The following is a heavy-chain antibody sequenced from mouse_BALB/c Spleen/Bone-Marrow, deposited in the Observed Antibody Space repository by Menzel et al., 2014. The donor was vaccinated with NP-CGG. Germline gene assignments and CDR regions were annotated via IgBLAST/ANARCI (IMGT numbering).Heavy chain of an antibody. J-gene: IGHJ4*01. Sequence: VQLQQSGGDLVKPGGSLKLSCAASGFTFSSYGMSWVRQTPDKRLEWDATISSGDSYTYYPDSVKGRFTISRDNAKNTLYLLMSSLKSEDTAMYYCARHRADYYAMDYWGQGTSVTVSS. D-gene: IGHD3-3*01. CDR1: GFTFSSYG. CDR3: ARHRADYYAMDY. CDR2: ISSGDSYT. V-gene: IGHV5-6*01.